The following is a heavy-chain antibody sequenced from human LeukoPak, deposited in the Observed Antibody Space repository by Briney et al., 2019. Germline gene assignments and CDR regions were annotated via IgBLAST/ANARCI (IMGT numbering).Heavy chain of an antibody. D-gene: IGHD6-13*01. CDR3: AREAGGRSWYYFDY. CDR2: ISSSSSYI. Sequence: GGSLRLSCAASGFTFSSYEMNWVRQAPGKGLEWVSSISSSSSYIYYADSVKGRFTISRDNAKNSLYLQMNSLRAEDTAVYYCAREAGGRSWYYFDYWGQGTLVTVSS. CDR1: GFTFSSYE. V-gene: IGHV3-21*01. J-gene: IGHJ4*02.